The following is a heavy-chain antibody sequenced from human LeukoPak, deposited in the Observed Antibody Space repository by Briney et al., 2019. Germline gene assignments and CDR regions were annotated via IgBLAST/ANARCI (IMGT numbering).Heavy chain of an antibody. CDR2: ISTNGGGT. V-gene: IGHV3-64*01. Sequence: PGGSLRLSCAASGFTFSSYAMHWVRQTPGKGLEYVSAISTNGGGTYYANSVKARFTISRDNSKNTLYLQMGSLRAEDMAVYYCARYCNGVTCYSGYDYWGQGTLVTASS. CDR1: GFTFSSYA. CDR3: ARYCNGVTCYSGYDY. J-gene: IGHJ4*02. D-gene: IGHD2-15*01.